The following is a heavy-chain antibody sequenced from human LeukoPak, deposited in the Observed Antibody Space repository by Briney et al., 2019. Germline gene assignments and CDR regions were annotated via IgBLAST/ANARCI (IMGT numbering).Heavy chain of an antibody. CDR1: GLPFSSQS. CDR3: ARDGIAGVYFDY. Sequence: GGSLRLSCAPSGLPFSSQSMNWVRQATGKGLEWVSSISSSSSYISDADSVKGRFTISRDNAKNSLYLQMNSLRAEDTAVYYCARDGIAGVYFDYWGQGTLVTVSS. D-gene: IGHD2-21*01. V-gene: IGHV3-21*01. J-gene: IGHJ4*02. CDR2: ISSSSSYI.